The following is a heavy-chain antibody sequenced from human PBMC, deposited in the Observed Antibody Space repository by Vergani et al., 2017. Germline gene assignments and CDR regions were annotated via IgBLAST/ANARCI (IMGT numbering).Heavy chain of an antibody. CDR2: IIPIFGTA. V-gene: IGHV1-69*13. D-gene: IGHD2-15*01. Sequence: QVQLVQSGAEVKKPGSSVKVSCKASGGTFSSYAISWVRQAPGQGLEWMGRIIPIFGTANYAQKFQGRVTITADESTSTAYMELSSLRSEDTAVYYCARDRGYCSGGSCYPGYYYYYGMDVWGQGTTVTVSS. CDR3: ARDRGYCSGGSCYPGYYYYYGMDV. CDR1: GGTFSSYA. J-gene: IGHJ6*02.